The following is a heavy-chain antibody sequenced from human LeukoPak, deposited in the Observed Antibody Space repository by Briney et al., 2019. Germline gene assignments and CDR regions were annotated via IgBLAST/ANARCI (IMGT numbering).Heavy chain of an antibody. J-gene: IGHJ4*02. CDR1: GFTFDDYA. CDR2: ISWNSGSI. Sequence: GRSLRLSCAASGFTFDDYAMHWVRQAPGKGLEWVPGISWNSGSIGYADSVKGRFTISRDNAKNSLYLQMNSLRAEDTALYYCAKDQNRYPGGTIDYWGQGTLVTVSS. D-gene: IGHD1-1*01. CDR3: AKDQNRYPGGTIDY. V-gene: IGHV3-9*01.